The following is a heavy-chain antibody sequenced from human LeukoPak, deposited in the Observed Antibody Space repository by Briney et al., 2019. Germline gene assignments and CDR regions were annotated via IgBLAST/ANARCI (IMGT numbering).Heavy chain of an antibody. D-gene: IGHD3-22*01. J-gene: IGHJ4*02. V-gene: IGHV3-23*01. CDR3: AKYYYDSSGYYDAAPLDS. CDR2: IREKAYTT. Sequence: GGSLRLSCAASGFTFSSYAMSWVRQAPGKGLEWVSSIREKAYTTYYADSVRGRFTISRDNSKNTLYLQMIGLRAEDTAVYFCAKYYYDSSGYYDAAPLDSWGQGTLVTVFS. CDR1: GFTFSSYA.